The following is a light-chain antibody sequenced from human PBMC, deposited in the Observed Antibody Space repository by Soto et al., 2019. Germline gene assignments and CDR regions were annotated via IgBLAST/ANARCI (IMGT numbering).Light chain of an antibody. CDR3: QQYNNWPPLT. V-gene: IGKV3D-15*01. J-gene: IGKJ4*01. CDR2: DAS. CDR1: QSVGSN. Sequence: EIVMTQSPATLSVSPGERATLSCRASQSVGSNLAWYQQKPGQAPRLLIYDASTRATGIPARFSGSGSGTEFTLTISGLQSEDFAVYYCQQYNNWPPLTFGGGTKVEIK.